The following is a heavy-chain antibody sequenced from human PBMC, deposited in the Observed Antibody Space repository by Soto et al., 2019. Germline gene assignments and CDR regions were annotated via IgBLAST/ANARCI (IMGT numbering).Heavy chain of an antibody. J-gene: IGHJ2*01. CDR2: INPSGGST. Sequence: ASVKVSCKASGYTFTSYYMHWVRQAPGQGLEWMGIINPSGGSTSYAQKFQGRVTMTRDTSTSTVYMELSSLRSEDTAVYYCARDGYLDWLLTPPNWYFDLWGRGTRVTVPS. CDR3: ARDGYLDWLLTPPNWYFDL. CDR1: GYTFTSYY. V-gene: IGHV1-46*01. D-gene: IGHD3-9*01.